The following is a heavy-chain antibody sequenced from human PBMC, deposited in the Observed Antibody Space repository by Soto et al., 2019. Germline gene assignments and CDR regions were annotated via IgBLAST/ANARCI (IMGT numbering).Heavy chain of an antibody. CDR1: GFTFSSYW. J-gene: IGHJ4*02. CDR3: ARDVGYDYVN. D-gene: IGHD5-12*01. Sequence: PGGSLRLSCAVSGFTFSSYWMSWVRQAPGKGLEWVATIKQDGSEKYYVDSVEGRFTISRDNAENSLYLQMNSLSAEDTAVYFCARDVGYDYVNWGQGTLVTVSS. CDR2: IKQDGSEK. V-gene: IGHV3-7*01.